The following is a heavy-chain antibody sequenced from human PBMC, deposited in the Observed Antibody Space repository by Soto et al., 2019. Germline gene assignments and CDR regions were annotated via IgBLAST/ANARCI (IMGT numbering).Heavy chain of an antibody. V-gene: IGHV3-30*18. CDR3: AKDSGSYYSWFDP. Sequence: LRLSCAASGFTFSSYGMHWVRQAPGKGLEWVAVISYDGSNKYYADSVKGRFTISRDNSKNTLYLQMNSLRAEDTAVYYCAKDSGSYYSWFDPWGQGTLVTVSS. CDR2: ISYDGSNK. CDR1: GFTFSSYG. J-gene: IGHJ5*02. D-gene: IGHD1-26*01.